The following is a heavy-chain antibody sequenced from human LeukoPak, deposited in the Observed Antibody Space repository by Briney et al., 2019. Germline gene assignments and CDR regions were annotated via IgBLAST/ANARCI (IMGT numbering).Heavy chain of an antibody. Sequence: ASVKVSCXVSGYTLTELSMHWVRQARGKGLEWMAGFDPEDGETIYAQKFQGRVTMTEDTSTDTAYMELSSLRSEDTAVYYCATDEGGEVVPAAIWFDPWGQGTLVTVSS. CDR3: ATDEGGEVVPAAIWFDP. V-gene: IGHV1-24*01. D-gene: IGHD2-2*02. J-gene: IGHJ5*02. CDR2: FDPEDGET. CDR1: GYTLTELS.